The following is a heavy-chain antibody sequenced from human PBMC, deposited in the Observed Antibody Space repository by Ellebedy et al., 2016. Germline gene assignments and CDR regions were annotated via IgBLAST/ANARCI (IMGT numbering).Heavy chain of an antibody. Sequence: LRLSCAISGDSVSINSGGWNWIRQSPSRGLEWLGRTYYNSKWYNDYAVSVKSRITVNPDTSKNQFSLQLNSVTPEDTAVYYCATGWLRSGFDSWGQGTLVTVSS. J-gene: IGHJ4*02. CDR2: TYYNSKWYN. V-gene: IGHV6-1*01. CDR1: GDSVSINSGG. D-gene: IGHD5-12*01. CDR3: ATGWLRSGFDS.